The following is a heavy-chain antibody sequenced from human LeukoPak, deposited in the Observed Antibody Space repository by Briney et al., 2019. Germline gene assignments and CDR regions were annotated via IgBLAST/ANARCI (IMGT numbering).Heavy chain of an antibody. CDR3: ASRGISGYYNY. D-gene: IGHD3-22*01. Sequence: ASVKVSCKASGGTFSSYAISWVRQAPGQGLEWMGRIIPILGIANYAQKFQGRVTMTTDTSTSTAYMELRSLRSDDTAVYYCASRGISGYYNYWGQGTLVTVSS. CDR1: GGTFSSYA. CDR2: IIPILGIA. V-gene: IGHV1-69*04. J-gene: IGHJ4*02.